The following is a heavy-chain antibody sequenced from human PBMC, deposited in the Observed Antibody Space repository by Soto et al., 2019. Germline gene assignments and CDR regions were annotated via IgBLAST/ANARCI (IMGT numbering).Heavy chain of an antibody. Sequence: QVQLVQSGAEVKKPGSSVKVSCKTSGGTFGSYAISWVRQAPGQGLEWMGGIIPIFSTPNYGQKFQGRVTITADDSTSTAYMELSSLRSEDTAVYYCARPIQYYFDTSAQSAWFDPWGQGTLVTVSS. CDR1: GGTFGSYA. J-gene: IGHJ5*02. V-gene: IGHV1-69*12. CDR3: ARPIQYYFDTSAQSAWFDP. CDR2: IIPIFSTP. D-gene: IGHD3-22*01.